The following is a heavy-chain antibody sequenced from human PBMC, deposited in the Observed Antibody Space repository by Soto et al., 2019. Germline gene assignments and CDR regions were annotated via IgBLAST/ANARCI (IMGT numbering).Heavy chain of an antibody. J-gene: IGHJ6*02. V-gene: IGHV3-23*01. Sequence: GGSLRLSCAASGFTFFNYAMSWVRQAPGKGLEWASGISGSSGITDYADSVKGRFTISRDNSKNTMYLQMKSLRAEDAAVYFCAKDSAYDFRQNPYYYYGMDVWGQGTTVTV. D-gene: IGHD3-3*01. CDR3: AKDSAYDFRQNPYYYYGMDV. CDR2: ISGSSGIT. CDR1: GFTFFNYA.